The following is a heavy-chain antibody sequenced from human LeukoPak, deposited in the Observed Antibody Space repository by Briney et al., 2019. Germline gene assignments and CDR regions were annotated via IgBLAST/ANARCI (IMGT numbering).Heavy chain of an antibody. Sequence: GGSLRLSCAASGFTFSSYAMHWVRQAPGKGLEWVAVISYDGSNKYYADSVKGRFTISRDNSKNTLYLQMNSLRAEDMAVYYCAREYFSADYYFDYWGQGTLVTVSS. V-gene: IGHV3-30-3*01. J-gene: IGHJ4*02. CDR1: GFTFSSYA. CDR2: ISYDGSNK. D-gene: IGHD2-8*01. CDR3: AREYFSADYYFDY.